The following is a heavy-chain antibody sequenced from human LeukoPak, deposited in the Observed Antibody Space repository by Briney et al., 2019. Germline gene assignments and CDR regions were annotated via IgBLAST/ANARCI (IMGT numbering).Heavy chain of an antibody. CDR1: DYSISSSYY. Sequence: SETLSLTCTVSDYSISSSYYWGWIRRPPGKGLEGFGISYHSGRTDYNPSLKGRVTISVDTTKNYVALKLSSVTAADTAVYYCARDSGTTGEVKFDPCGQGTLVTVSS. J-gene: IGHJ5*02. CDR2: SYHSGRT. CDR3: ARDSGTTGEVKFDP. V-gene: IGHV4-38-2*02. D-gene: IGHD3-10*01.